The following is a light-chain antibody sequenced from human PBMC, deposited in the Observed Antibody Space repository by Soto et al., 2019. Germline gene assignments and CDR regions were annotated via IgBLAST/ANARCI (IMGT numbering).Light chain of an antibody. CDR3: MQSTQLPPT. CDR2: EVS. CDR1: QSLLHITGETF. V-gene: IGKV2D-29*02. J-gene: IGKJ5*01. Sequence: EIVMTQTPLSLSVAPGQPASLSCKSSQSLLHITGETFLFWYLQKPGQSPQLLIYEVSTRVSGVPDRFSGSGSGTDFTLEISRVQTDDVGIYYCMQSTQLPPTFGQGTRLEIK.